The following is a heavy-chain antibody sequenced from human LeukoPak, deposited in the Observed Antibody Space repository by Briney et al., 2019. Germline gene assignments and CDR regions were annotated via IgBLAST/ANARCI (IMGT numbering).Heavy chain of an antibody. J-gene: IGHJ6*02. CDR3: AREGLGIRYTRSTNYYYGMDV. D-gene: IGHD3-9*01. CDR2: ISSSGSTI. V-gene: IGHV3-11*01. CDR1: GFTFSDYY. Sequence: GGSLRLSCAASGFTFSDYYMSWIRQAPGKGLEWVSYISSSGSTIYYADSVKGRFTISRDNAKNSLYLQMNSLRAEDTAVYYCAREGLGIRYTRSTNYYYGMDVWGQGTTVTVSS.